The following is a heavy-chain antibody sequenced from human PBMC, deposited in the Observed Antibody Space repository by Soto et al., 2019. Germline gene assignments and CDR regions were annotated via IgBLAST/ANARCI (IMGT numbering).Heavy chain of an antibody. D-gene: IGHD5-12*01. CDR1: GFTFSSYA. J-gene: IGHJ4*02. CDR2: IWFDGSNT. Sequence: QVQLVESGGGVVQPGRSLRLSCAASGFTFSSYAMHWVRQAPGKGLEWVGFIWFDGSNTFYAEYVKGRFTISRDNSKNTVYLQISALRAEDTAVYYCAIDFSMVIVAPGYCGQGTLVTVS. V-gene: IGHV3-33*01. CDR3: AIDFSMVIVAPGY.